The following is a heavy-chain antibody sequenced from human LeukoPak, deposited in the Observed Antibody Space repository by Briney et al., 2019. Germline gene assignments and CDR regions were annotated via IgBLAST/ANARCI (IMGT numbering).Heavy chain of an antibody. D-gene: IGHD5-24*01. CDR3: SRREEDY. CDR1: GYTFTSYG. CDR2: ISAYNGNT. V-gene: IGHV1-18*01. J-gene: IGHJ4*02. Sequence: ASVKVSCKASGYTFTSYGISWVRQAPGQGLEWMGWISAYNGNTNYAQKFQGRVTMTRDTSISTAYMELSRLRSDDTAVYYCSRREEDYWGQGTLVTVSS.